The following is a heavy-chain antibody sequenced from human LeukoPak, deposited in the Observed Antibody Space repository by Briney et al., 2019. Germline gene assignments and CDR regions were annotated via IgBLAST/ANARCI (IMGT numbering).Heavy chain of an antibody. CDR1: GYSFTSYW. CDR3: ASRDYGDYGWYFDL. V-gene: IGHV5-10-1*01. Sequence: GEPLKIFWKGSGYSFTSYWISWVRQVPGKGLEWMGMIDPSDSCTNYSPSFQGHVTISADTSISPATLQWSSLKASDTAMYYCASRDYGDYGWYFDLWGRGTLVTVSS. J-gene: IGHJ2*01. CDR2: IDPSDSCT. D-gene: IGHD4-17*01.